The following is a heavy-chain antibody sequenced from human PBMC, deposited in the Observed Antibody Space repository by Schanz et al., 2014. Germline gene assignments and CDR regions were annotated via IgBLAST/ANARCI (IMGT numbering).Heavy chain of an antibody. CDR1: GYTFTNFF. Sequence: QVHLVQSGAEVHKPGASLKISCKASGYTFTNFFLHWVRQAPGQGLEWMGIINPSVRGTHFAREFQGRVTVTSDTSTSTVYMELSGLRSEDATVYYCAGAFDSSGYYFDYWGQGTLXTVSS. J-gene: IGHJ4*02. D-gene: IGHD3-22*01. CDR3: AGAFDSSGYYFDY. CDR2: INPSVRGT. V-gene: IGHV1-46*03.